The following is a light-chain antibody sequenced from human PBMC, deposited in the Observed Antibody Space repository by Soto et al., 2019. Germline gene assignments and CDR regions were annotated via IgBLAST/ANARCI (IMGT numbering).Light chain of an antibody. V-gene: IGKV1-27*01. J-gene: IGKJ1*01. Sequence: DIQMTQSPSSLSASVGDRVTITCRASQGISNDLAWYQQKPGKVPKLLIYAASTLQSGVPSRFSGSGFGTDFTLTISSLQPGDVATYYCQKYNSAPPTFGQGTKVEIK. CDR2: AAS. CDR1: QGISND. CDR3: QKYNSAPPT.